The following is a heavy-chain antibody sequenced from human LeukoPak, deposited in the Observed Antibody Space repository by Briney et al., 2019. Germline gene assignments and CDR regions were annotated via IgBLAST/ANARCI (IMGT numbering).Heavy chain of an antibody. D-gene: IGHD5-18*01. CDR2: IGHAGDT. Sequence: GGSLRLSCAASGFTFRSYDMHWVRQATGKGLEWVAAIGHAGDTYYAGSVKGRCTISRDNSKNTLYLQMNSLRAEDTAVYYCAKEGRGYSSGPRYFDYWGQGNLVTVSS. J-gene: IGHJ4*02. CDR3: AKEGRGYSSGPRYFDY. V-gene: IGHV3-13*01. CDR1: GFTFRSYD.